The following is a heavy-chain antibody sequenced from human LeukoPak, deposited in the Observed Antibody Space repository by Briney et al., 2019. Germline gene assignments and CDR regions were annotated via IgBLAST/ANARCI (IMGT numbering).Heavy chain of an antibody. Sequence: GGSLRLSCAASGFTFSSYAMHWVRQAPGKGLEWVAVISYDGSNKYYADSVKGRFTISRDNSKNTLYLQMNSLRAEDTAVYYCAKYTMVAAPFDYWGQGTLVTVSS. CDR3: AKYTMVAAPFDY. V-gene: IGHV3-30-3*02. CDR1: GFTFSSYA. D-gene: IGHD2-15*01. J-gene: IGHJ4*02. CDR2: ISYDGSNK.